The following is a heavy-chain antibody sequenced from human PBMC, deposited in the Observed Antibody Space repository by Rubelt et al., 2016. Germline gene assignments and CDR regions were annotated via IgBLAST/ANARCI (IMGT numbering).Heavy chain of an antibody. Sequence: GRSLRLSCAASGFTFSSYGMHWVRQAPGKGLEWVAVIWYDGSNKYYADSVKGRFTISRDNSKNTLYLQMNSLRAEDTAVYYCCYGDDYFDYWGQGTLVTVSS. D-gene: IGHD4-17*01. V-gene: IGHV3-33*01. J-gene: IGHJ4*02. CDR2: IWYDGSNK. CDR3: CYGDDYFDY. CDR1: GFTFSSYG.